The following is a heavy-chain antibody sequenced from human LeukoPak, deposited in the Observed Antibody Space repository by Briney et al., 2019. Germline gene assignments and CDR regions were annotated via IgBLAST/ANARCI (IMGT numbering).Heavy chain of an antibody. CDR1: GYTFTSYG. V-gene: IGHV1-18*04. D-gene: IGHD2-21*02. J-gene: IGHJ5*02. Sequence: ASVKVSCKASGYTFTSYGISWVRQAPGQGLEWMGWISAYNGNTNYAQKLQGRVTMTTDTSTSTAYMELRSLRSDDTAVYYCAREGDCGGDCYLNWFDPWGQGTLVTVSS. CDR2: ISAYNGNT. CDR3: AREGDCGGDCYLNWFDP.